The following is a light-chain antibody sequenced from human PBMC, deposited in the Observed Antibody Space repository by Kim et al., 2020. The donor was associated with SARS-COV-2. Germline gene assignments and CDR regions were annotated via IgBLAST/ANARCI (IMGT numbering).Light chain of an antibody. Sequence: ASVRDRVTISCRASRRVGPYLIWYQQSPGKVPKLLIHDSSHLQGGVPSRFSGSGSGTDFTLTINNLQPEDSAVYYCQQANTLPPTFGGGTKVDIK. J-gene: IGKJ4*01. CDR3: QQANTLPPT. CDR2: DSS. CDR1: RRVGPY. V-gene: IGKV1-12*01.